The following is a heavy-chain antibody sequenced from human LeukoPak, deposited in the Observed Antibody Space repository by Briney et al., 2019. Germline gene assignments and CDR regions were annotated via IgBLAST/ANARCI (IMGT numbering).Heavy chain of an antibody. V-gene: IGHV3-30*02. J-gene: IGHJ5*02. Sequence: GGSLRLSCAAPGFTFSSYGMHWVRQAPGKGLVWVAFIRYDGSNKYYADSVKGRFTISRDNSKNTLYLQMNSLRAEDTAVYYCAKVRRALYSSSWYWFDPWGQGTLVTVSS. CDR1: GFTFSSYG. CDR3: AKVRRALYSSSWYWFDP. CDR2: IRYDGSNK. D-gene: IGHD6-13*01.